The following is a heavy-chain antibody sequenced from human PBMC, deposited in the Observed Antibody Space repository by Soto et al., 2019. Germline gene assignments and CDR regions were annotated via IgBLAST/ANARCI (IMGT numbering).Heavy chain of an antibody. V-gene: IGHV4-4*02. J-gene: IGHJ5*02. CDR2: IYHTGST. Sequence: QVQLQESGPGLVKPSGTLSLTCAVSGGSVSSNNWWSWVRQPPGKGLEWIGEIYHTGSTNYNPALKSRVTISIDKSKTQFSLKLSAVTAADAAVYYCAGLLWFGEVIYSDPWGQGTLVTVSS. CDR3: AGLLWFGEVIYSDP. D-gene: IGHD3-10*01. CDR1: GGSVSSNNW.